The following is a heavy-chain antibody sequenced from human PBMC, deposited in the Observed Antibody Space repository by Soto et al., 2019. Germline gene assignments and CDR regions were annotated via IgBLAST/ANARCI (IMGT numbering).Heavy chain of an antibody. J-gene: IGHJ4*02. CDR2: IDWDDAK. CDR3: ARMIFGRSGAYYIDS. D-gene: IGHD3-3*01. CDR1: GFSLSASRMS. V-gene: IGHV2-70*11. Sequence: SGPTLVNPTQTLTLTCTFSGFSLSASRMSISWIRQPPGKALEWLARIDWDDAKYFNTSLKTRLTVSKDTSKTQVVLTMTNMDPVDTGTYYCARMIFGRSGAYYIDSWGQGILVTGSS.